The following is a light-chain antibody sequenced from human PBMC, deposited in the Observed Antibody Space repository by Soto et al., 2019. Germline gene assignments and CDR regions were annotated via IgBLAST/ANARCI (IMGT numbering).Light chain of an antibody. Sequence: DIQMTQSPSSLSASVGDRVTVTCRASQSITTYLNWYQQKPGKAPKLLIYAASSLQSGVPSRFSGSGYGTDFTLTITRLQPEDFATYICQQSYGTPWTFGQGTKVEIK. V-gene: IGKV1-39*01. CDR1: QSITTY. CDR2: AAS. J-gene: IGKJ1*01. CDR3: QQSYGTPWT.